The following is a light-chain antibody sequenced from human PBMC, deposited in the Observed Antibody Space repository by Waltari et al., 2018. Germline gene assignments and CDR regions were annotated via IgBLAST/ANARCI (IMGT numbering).Light chain of an antibody. V-gene: IGKV3-11*01. CDR1: QGVSSY. Sequence: EIVLTQSPATLSLSPGERATLSCRASQGVSSYLAWYQQRPGQAPRPLIYDASSMATGVPARFSGSGSGTDFSLTSSSLEPEDFAVYYCQQRTNWPLTFGGGTKVEIK. CDR2: DAS. CDR3: QQRTNWPLT. J-gene: IGKJ4*01.